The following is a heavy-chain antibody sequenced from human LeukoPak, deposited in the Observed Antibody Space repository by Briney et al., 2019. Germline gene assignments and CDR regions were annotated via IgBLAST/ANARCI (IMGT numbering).Heavy chain of an antibody. J-gene: IGHJ6*03. D-gene: IGHD3-22*01. CDR2: ISGSGGST. Sequence: GGSLRLSCAASGFTFSSYAMSWVRQAPGKGLEWVSAISGSGGSTYYADSVKGRFTISRDNSKNTLYLQMNSLRAEDTAVYYCARGLYDSSGYPTYYYYMDVWGKGTTVTISS. CDR3: ARGLYDSSGYPTYYYYMDV. V-gene: IGHV3-23*01. CDR1: GFTFSSYA.